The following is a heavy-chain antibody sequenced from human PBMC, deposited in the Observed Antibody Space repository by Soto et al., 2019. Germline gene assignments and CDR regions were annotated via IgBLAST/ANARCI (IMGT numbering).Heavy chain of an antibody. V-gene: IGHV4-39*01. CDR2: IFYSGST. CDR1: GGSISSSSYY. Sequence: PSETLSLTCTVSGGSISSSSYYWGWIRQPPGKGLEWIGSIFYSGSTHYNPSLQSRVTISVDTSTNQFSLKLRSVIAADTAVYYCARIVRGIVITYYYMDVWGKGTTVTVSS. J-gene: IGHJ6*03. D-gene: IGHD2-21*01. CDR3: ARIVRGIVITYYYMDV.